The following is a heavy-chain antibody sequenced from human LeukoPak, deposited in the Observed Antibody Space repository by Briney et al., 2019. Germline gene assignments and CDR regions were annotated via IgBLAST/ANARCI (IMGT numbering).Heavy chain of an antibody. CDR3: AGSPAVAGQNPHMDV. CDR2: ISSSGTTI. J-gene: IGHJ6*03. D-gene: IGHD6-19*01. V-gene: IGHV3-48*01. CDR1: GFTFRTSG. Sequence: PGGSLRLSCAASGFTFRTSGMNWVRQAPGKGLEWVSYISSSGTTISYAQSVKGRFTITRDNAQNSLTLHMNTLRSDDTAVYYCAGSPAVAGQNPHMDVWGKGTTVTISS.